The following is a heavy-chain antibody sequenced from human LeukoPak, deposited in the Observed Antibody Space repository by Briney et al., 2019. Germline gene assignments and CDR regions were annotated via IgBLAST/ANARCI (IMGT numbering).Heavy chain of an antibody. V-gene: IGHV3-66*01. CDR3: ARGAYGSGSYGDNWFDP. J-gene: IGHJ5*02. D-gene: IGHD3-10*01. Sequence: GGSLRLSCAVSGLTFNNYAMSWVRQAPGKGLEWVSVIYSGGSTYYADSVKGRLTISRDNSKNTLYLQMNSLRAEDTAVYYCARGAYGSGSYGDNWFDPWGQGTLVTVSS. CDR2: IYSGGST. CDR1: GLTFNNYA.